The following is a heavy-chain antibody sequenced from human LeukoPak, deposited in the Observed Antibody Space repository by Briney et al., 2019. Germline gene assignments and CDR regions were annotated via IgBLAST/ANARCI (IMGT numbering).Heavy chain of an antibody. Sequence: PSETLSLTCTVSGGSISSYYWSWIRQPAGKGLEWIGRIYTSGSTNYNPSLKSRVTMSVDTSKNQFSLKLSSVTAADTAVYYCARQFYADLDYYYYYMDVWGKGTTVTVSS. CDR3: ARQFYADLDYYYYYMDV. D-gene: IGHD5/OR15-5a*01. CDR2: IYTSGST. CDR1: GGSISSYY. V-gene: IGHV4-4*07. J-gene: IGHJ6*03.